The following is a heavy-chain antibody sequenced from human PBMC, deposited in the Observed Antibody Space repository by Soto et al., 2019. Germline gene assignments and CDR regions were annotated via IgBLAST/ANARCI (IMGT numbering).Heavy chain of an antibody. CDR3: AKDRHGGQNWAFDY. Sequence: GGSLRLSCAASGFTFSSDAMSWVRQAPGKGLEWVSAISGSGGSTYYADSVKGRFTISRDNSKNTLYLQMNSLRAEDTAVYYCAKDRHGGQNWAFDYGGQGTLVTVSS. CDR2: ISGSGGST. V-gene: IGHV3-23*01. J-gene: IGHJ4*02. D-gene: IGHD2-15*01. CDR1: GFTFSSDA.